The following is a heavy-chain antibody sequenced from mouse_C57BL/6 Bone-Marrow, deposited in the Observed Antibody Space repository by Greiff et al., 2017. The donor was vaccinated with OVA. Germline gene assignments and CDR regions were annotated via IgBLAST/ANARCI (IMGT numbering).Heavy chain of an antibody. V-gene: IGHV1-39*01. J-gene: IGHJ2*01. D-gene: IGHD1-1*01. Sequence: EVQLQESGPELVKPGASVKISCKASGYSFTDYNMNWVKQSNGKSLEWIGVINPNYGTTSYNQKFKGKATLTVDQSSSTAYMQLNSLTSEDSAVYYCARRYYGSSYDYFDYWGQGTTLTVSS. CDR1: GYSFTDYN. CDR3: ARRYYGSSYDYFDY. CDR2: INPNYGTT.